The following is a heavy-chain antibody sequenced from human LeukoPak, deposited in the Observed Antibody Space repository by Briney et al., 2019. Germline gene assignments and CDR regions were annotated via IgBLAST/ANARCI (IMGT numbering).Heavy chain of an antibody. Sequence: ASVKVSCKVSGYTFSGYYLHWVRQAPGQGLEWMGWINAGNGNTKYSQKFQGRVTITRDTSASTAYMELSSLRSEDTAVYYCARVGASLAFDPWGQGTLVTVSS. CDR3: ARVGASLAFDP. D-gene: IGHD3-16*01. CDR1: GYTFSGYY. J-gene: IGHJ5*02. V-gene: IGHV1-3*01. CDR2: INAGNGNT.